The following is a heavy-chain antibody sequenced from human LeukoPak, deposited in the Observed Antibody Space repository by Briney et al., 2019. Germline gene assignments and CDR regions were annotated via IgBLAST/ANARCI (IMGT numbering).Heavy chain of an antibody. Sequence: PSETLSLTCTVSGGSISSYYWSWIRQPPGKGLEWIGYIYYSGSTNYNPSLKSRVTISVDTSKNQFSLKLSSVTAADTAVYYCAGGGYGDQDYWGQGTLVTVSS. CDR2: IYYSGST. V-gene: IGHV4-59*01. CDR3: AGGGYGDQDY. D-gene: IGHD4-17*01. J-gene: IGHJ4*02. CDR1: GGSISSYY.